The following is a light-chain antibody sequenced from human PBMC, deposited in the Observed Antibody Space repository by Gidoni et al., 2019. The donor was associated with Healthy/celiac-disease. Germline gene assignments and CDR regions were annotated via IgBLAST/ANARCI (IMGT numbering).Light chain of an antibody. CDR1: QSFSSN. CDR2: GAS. Sequence: ELVMTQSPATLSVSPGERATLSCRASQSFSSNLAWYQQKPGQAPRLLISGASTRATGIPARFSGSGSGTEFTLTISSLQSEDFAVYYCQQYNNWPFTFGGGTKVEIK. CDR3: QQYNNWPFT. J-gene: IGKJ4*01. V-gene: IGKV3-15*01.